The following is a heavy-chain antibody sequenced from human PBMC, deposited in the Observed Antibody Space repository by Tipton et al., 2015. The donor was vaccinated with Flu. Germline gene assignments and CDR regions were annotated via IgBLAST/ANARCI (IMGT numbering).Heavy chain of an antibody. V-gene: IGHV4-39*07. CDR3: AAEPHSYYYAMDV. CDR2: IHYGGNT. CDR1: GDSITSSSYF. J-gene: IGHJ6*02. Sequence: TLSLTCTVSGDSITSSSYFWGWIRQPPGKGLEWIGSIHYGGNTYYNPSLKSRVTISLDTSKNQFSLKRSSVTAADTAVYYCAAEPHSYYYAMDVWGQGTTVTVSS.